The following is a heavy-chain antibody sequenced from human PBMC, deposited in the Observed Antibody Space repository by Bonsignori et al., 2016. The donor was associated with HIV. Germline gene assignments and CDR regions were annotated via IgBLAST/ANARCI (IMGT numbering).Heavy chain of an antibody. Sequence: WIRQPPGKGLEWLSGISGSGGNIYYADSDSVKGRFTISRDNSKNMVYLQMNSLRAEDTAVYYCLPCQRDYGHCHFDRWGPGTLVTVSS. CDR3: LPCQRDYGHCHFDR. D-gene: IGHD3-10*01. V-gene: IGHV3-23*01. J-gene: IGHJ4*02. CDR2: ISGSGGNI.